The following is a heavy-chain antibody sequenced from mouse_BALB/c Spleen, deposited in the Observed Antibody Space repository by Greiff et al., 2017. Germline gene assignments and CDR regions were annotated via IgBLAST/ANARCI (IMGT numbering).Heavy chain of an antibody. CDR1: GFSLTDYG. CDR2: IWGGGST. D-gene: IGHD2-4*01. Sequence: VQLQQSGPGLVAPSQSLSITCTVSGFSLTDYGVSWIRQPPGKGLEWLGVIWGGGSTYYNSALKSRLSISKDNSKSQVFLKMNSLQTDDTAMYYCARQKGDYDYDVGAMDYWGQGTSVTVSS. CDR3: ARQKGDYDYDVGAMDY. V-gene: IGHV2-6-5*01. J-gene: IGHJ4*01.